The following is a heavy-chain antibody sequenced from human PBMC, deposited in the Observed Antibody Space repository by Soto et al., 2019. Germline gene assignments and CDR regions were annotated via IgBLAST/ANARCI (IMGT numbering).Heavy chain of an antibody. J-gene: IGHJ3*01. V-gene: IGHV3-23*01. Sequence: EVQLLESGGILVGPGRSLRLSCTASGFTFNSYAMNWVRQAPGKGLEWVSGISGGGGGAYYADSVQGRFIISRDNSKNTLYLQMNSLRAEDAAIYYCVREGSGWYSRGSFVFWGRGTMVTVSS. CDR3: VREGSGWYSRGSFVF. CDR2: ISGGGGGA. CDR1: GFTFNSYA. D-gene: IGHD6-13*01.